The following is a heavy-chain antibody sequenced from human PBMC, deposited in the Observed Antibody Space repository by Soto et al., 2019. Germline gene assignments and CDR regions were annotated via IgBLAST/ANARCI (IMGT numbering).Heavy chain of an antibody. D-gene: IGHD4-17*01. Sequence: ASVKVSCKASGGTFSSYAISWVRQAPGQGLEWMGGIIPIFGTANYAQKFQGRVTITADESTSTAYMELSSLRSEDTAVYYCARESYGDPRFDYWGQGTLVTVSS. CDR1: GGTFSSYA. J-gene: IGHJ4*02. CDR3: ARESYGDPRFDY. CDR2: IIPIFGTA. V-gene: IGHV1-69*13.